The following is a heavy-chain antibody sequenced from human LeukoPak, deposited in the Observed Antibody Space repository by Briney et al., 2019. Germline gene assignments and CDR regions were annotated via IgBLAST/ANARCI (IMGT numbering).Heavy chain of an antibody. D-gene: IGHD6-13*01. CDR1: GYTFTGYY. CDR2: INPNSGGT. V-gene: IGHV1-2*02. CDR3: ARDSLFSGSIAAAGIIGY. J-gene: IGHJ4*02. Sequence: ASVKVSCKASGYTFTGYYMHWVRQAPGQGLEWMGWINPNSGGTNYAQKFQGRVTMTRDTSISTAYMELSRLRSDDTAVYYCARDSLFSGSIAAAGIIGYWGQGTLVTVSS.